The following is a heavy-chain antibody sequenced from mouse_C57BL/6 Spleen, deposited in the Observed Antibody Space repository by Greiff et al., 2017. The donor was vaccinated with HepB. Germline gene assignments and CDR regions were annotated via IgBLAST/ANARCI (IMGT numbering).Heavy chain of an antibody. D-gene: IGHD1-1*01. Sequence: EVQLQQSGAELVRPGASVKLSCTASGFNIKDYYMHWVKQRPEQGLEWIGRIDPEDGDTESAPKFQGKATMTADTSSNPAYLQLSSLTSEDTAVYYCTTYYYGSSPYFDYWGQGTTLTVSS. CDR2: IDPEDGDT. CDR3: TTYYYGSSPYFDY. J-gene: IGHJ2*01. CDR1: GFNIKDYY. V-gene: IGHV14-1*01.